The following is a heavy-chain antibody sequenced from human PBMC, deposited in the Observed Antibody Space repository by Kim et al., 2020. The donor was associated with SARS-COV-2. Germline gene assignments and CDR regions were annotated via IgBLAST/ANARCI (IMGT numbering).Heavy chain of an antibody. CDR1: GFTFSSYW. CDR2: IKEDGSLR. D-gene: IGHD6-25*01. Sequence: GGSLRLSCAASGFTFSSYWMSWVSKAPGKGLECVANIKEDGSLRFYVDSVKGRFTISRDNAKNSLYLQMNSLRVEDTAVYYCATSAAAPGNDWGQGTLVTVSS. V-gene: IGHV3-7*01. J-gene: IGHJ4*02. CDR3: ATSAAAPGND.